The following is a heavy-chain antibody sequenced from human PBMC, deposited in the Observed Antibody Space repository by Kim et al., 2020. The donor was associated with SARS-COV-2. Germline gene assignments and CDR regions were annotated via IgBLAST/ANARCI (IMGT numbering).Heavy chain of an antibody. D-gene: IGHD2-21*02. Sequence: ATVKGRFIISKDDAKNALYLQMSSLQTEDTAVYYCTRFYTARGNYGMDVWGQGTTVTVSS. V-gene: IGHV3-72*01. CDR3: TRFYTARGNYGMDV. J-gene: IGHJ6*02.